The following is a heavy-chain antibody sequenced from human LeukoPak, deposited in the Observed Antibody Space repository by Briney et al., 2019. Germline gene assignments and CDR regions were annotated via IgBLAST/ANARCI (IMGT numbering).Heavy chain of an antibody. Sequence: GGSLRLSCAASGFTFSTYWMNWVRQAPGKGLEWVSVIYSGGSTYYADSVKGRFTISRDNSKNTLYLQMNSLRAEDTAVYYCASRDYYDSSGYNDAFDNWGQGTMVTVSS. CDR3: ASRDYYDSSGYNDAFDN. V-gene: IGHV3-53*01. CDR2: IYSGGST. D-gene: IGHD3-22*01. CDR1: GFTFSTYW. J-gene: IGHJ3*02.